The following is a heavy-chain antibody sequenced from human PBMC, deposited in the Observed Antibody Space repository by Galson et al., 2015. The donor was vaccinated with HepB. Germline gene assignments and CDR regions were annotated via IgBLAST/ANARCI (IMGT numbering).Heavy chain of an antibody. Sequence: SLRLSCAASGFTFSSYAMSWIRQAPGKGLEWVSAISGSGGSTYYADSVKGRFTISRDNSKNTLYLQMNSLRAEDTAVYYCANTYDYVWGSYPARFDPWGQATLVTVSS. D-gene: IGHD3-16*01. V-gene: IGHV3-23*01. CDR2: ISGSGGST. J-gene: IGHJ5*02. CDR3: ANTYDYVWGSYPARFDP. CDR1: GFTFSSYA.